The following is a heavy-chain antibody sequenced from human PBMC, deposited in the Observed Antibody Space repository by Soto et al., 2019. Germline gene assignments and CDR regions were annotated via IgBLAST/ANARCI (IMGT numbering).Heavy chain of an antibody. CDR2: VSYGGTYQ. Sequence: GGSLRLSCAASGFMFSSFGIHWVRQAPGKGLEWVAVVSYGGTYQYYADSVKGRFIISRDNSRDTVTLEMTSLRPEDTAPYYCAKQHSDLVIGAFDVWGPGAMVTVS. CDR3: AKQHSDLVIGAFDV. D-gene: IGHD1-26*01. CDR1: GFMFSSFG. J-gene: IGHJ3*01. V-gene: IGHV3-30*18.